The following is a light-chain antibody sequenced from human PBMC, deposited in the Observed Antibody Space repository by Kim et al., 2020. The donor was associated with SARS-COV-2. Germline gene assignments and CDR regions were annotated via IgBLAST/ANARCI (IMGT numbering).Light chain of an antibody. CDR3: QQYDSRVT. V-gene: IGKV1-5*03. Sequence: DIQMTQSPSTLSASVGDRVTITCRASQTVGNWLAWYQQKPGRAPKVLIYKASTLESGVPSRFSGSGSGTEFTLTITSLQPDDFATYVCQQYDSRVTFGQGTKVDIK. CDR1: QTVGNW. CDR2: KAS. J-gene: IGKJ1*01.